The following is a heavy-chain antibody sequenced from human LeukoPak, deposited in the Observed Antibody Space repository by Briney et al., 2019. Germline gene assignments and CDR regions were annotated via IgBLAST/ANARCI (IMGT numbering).Heavy chain of an antibody. D-gene: IGHD3-22*01. CDR1: GYTFPSYY. CDR3: ARNLRTYYYDTYYFDY. Sequence: ASVKVSCKASGYTFPSYYMHWVRQAPGQGLEWMGIINPSGGSTRYAQKFQGRVTMTRDTSTSTVYMELSSLRSEDTAVYYCARNLRTYYYDTYYFDYWGQGTLVTVSS. CDR2: INPSGGST. V-gene: IGHV1-46*01. J-gene: IGHJ4*02.